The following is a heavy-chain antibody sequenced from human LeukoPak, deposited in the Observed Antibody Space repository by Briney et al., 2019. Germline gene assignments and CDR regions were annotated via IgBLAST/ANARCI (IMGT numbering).Heavy chain of an antibody. J-gene: IGHJ3*02. Sequence: GGSLRLSCAASGFTFSDYYMSWIRQAPGKGLAWVSYISNSGSTTYYADSVKGRFTISRDNAKNSLYLQMNSLRAEDTAVYYCARDIVPDVGFDIWGQGTMVTVSS. CDR2: ISNSGSTT. CDR1: GFTFSDYY. V-gene: IGHV3-11*04. D-gene: IGHD2-2*01. CDR3: ARDIVPDVGFDI.